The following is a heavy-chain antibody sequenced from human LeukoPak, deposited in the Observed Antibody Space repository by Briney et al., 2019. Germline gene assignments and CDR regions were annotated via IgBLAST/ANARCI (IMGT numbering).Heavy chain of an antibody. CDR3: ARVSIGWYSFDY. CDR1: GFTFSSYG. CDR2: IRYDGSNK. D-gene: IGHD6-19*01. Sequence: GGSLRLSCAASGFTFSSYGIHWVRQAPGKGLEWVAFIRYDGSNKYYADSVKGRFTISRDNAKDTVYLQMNSLRAEDTAVYYCARVSIGWYSFDYWGQGTLVTVSS. J-gene: IGHJ4*02. V-gene: IGHV3-30*02.